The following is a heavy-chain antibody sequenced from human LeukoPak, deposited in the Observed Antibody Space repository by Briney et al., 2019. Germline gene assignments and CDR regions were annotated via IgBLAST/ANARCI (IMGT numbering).Heavy chain of an antibody. Sequence: GESLKISCKGSGYSFNNYWIGWVRQMPGKGLECMGIIYPGDSDTRYTPSFHGQVTISADKSISTAYLQWNTLKASDTAMYYCARFEVNHEDSSSFYYFDHWGQGTLVTVSS. CDR1: GYSFNNYW. D-gene: IGHD3-22*01. J-gene: IGHJ4*02. CDR3: ARFEVNHEDSSSFYYFDH. V-gene: IGHV5-51*01. CDR2: IYPGDSDT.